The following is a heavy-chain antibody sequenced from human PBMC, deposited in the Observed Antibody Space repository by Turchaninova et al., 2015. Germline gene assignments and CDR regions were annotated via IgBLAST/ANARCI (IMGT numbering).Heavy chain of an antibody. CDR2: VTYGGKTT. J-gene: IGHJ4*02. CDR3: ARDLGGALTWAYFDY. D-gene: IGHD3-9*01. Sequence: EVPLVASGGGLVQPGGFLRLSCATSGFTFSSYAMSWVRQVHGTGMVWVLSVTYGGKTTYQPDSVKGRFTSSRDNAKNSLYLQMNNLRAEDTAVYYCARDLGGALTWAYFDYWGQGTLVTVSS. CDR1: GFTFSSYA. V-gene: IGHV3-48*03.